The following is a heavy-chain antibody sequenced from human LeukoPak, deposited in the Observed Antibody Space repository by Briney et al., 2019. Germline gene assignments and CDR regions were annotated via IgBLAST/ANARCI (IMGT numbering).Heavy chain of an antibody. CDR1: GGSFSGNY. CDR3: ARNRYGGNPSGGWFDP. V-gene: IGHV4-59*01. CDR2: IYYSGST. Sequence: SETLSLTCAVYGGSFSGNYWSWIRQPPGKGLEWIGYIYYSGSTNYNPSLKSRVTISVDTSKNQFSLKLSSVTAADTAVYYCARNRYGGNPSGGWFDPWGQGTLVTVSS. J-gene: IGHJ5*02. D-gene: IGHD4-23*01.